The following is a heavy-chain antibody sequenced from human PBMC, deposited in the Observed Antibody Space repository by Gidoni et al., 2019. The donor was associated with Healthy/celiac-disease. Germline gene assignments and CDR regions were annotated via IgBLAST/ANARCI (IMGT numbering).Heavy chain of an antibody. CDR1: GFTLDAYA. D-gene: IGHD3-10*01. CDR2: ISWNSGSI. V-gene: IGHV3-9*01. Sequence: EVQLVESGGGLVQPGRSLRLSCAASGFTLDAYAMHWVRQAPGKGLEWVSGISWNSGSIGYADSVKGRFTISRDNAKNSLYLQMNSLRAEDTALYYCAKDGDTYYYGSGSYYDYWGQGTLVTVSS. CDR3: AKDGDTYYYGSGSYYDY. J-gene: IGHJ4*02.